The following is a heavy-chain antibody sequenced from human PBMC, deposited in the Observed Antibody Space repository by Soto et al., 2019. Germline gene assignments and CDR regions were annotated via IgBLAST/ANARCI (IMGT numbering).Heavy chain of an antibody. V-gene: IGHV3-23*01. Sequence: PGGSLRLSCAASGFTFSSYAMSWVRQAPGKGLEWVSAISGSGGSTYYADSVKGRFTISRDNSKNTLYLQMNSLRAEDTAVYYCAKDRTGHYYDSSGSQFDYWGQGTLVTVSS. D-gene: IGHD3-22*01. CDR3: AKDRTGHYYDSSGSQFDY. J-gene: IGHJ4*02. CDR2: ISGSGGST. CDR1: GFTFSSYA.